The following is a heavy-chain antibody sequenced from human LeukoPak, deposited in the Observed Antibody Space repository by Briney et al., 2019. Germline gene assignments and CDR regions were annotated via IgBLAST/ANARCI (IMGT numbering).Heavy chain of an antibody. CDR2: VFYSGSI. J-gene: IGHJ4*02. CDR1: GGTISSYY. V-gene: IGHV4-59*08. D-gene: IGHD3-10*01. Sequence: SETLSLTCTASGGTISSYYWSWIRQPPRKGLEWIGYVFYSGSIKYNPSLKSRVTITIDASKNHFSLKLSSVTAADTAVYYCARLTSGTHPNFDYWGQGTLVTVSS. CDR3: ARLTSGTHPNFDY.